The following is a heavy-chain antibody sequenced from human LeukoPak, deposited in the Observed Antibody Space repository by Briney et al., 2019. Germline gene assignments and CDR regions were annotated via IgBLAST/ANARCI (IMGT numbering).Heavy chain of an antibody. CDR3: VRDADGGNSWFDS. CDR1: GFVFSTHS. V-gene: IGHV3-21*01. CDR2: ISSSNGDI. Sequence: GGSLRLSCAASGFVFSTHSMNWVRQAPGKGLEWVSWISSSNGDIYYADSVRGRFTISRDDAKKSLYLQMNSMRAEDTAVYYCVRDADGGNSWFDSWGQGTLVTVSS. J-gene: IGHJ5*01. D-gene: IGHD4-23*01.